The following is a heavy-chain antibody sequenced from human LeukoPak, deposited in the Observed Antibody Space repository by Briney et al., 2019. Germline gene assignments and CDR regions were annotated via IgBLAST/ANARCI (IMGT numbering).Heavy chain of an antibody. Sequence: GESLKISCKGSGYSFTSYWIGWVRQMPGKGLEWKGIIYPGDSDTRYSPSFQGQVTISADKSISTAYLQWSSLKASDTAMYYCARHHRYSGSYYGGYYYMDVWGKGTTVTVSS. D-gene: IGHD1-26*01. J-gene: IGHJ6*03. CDR2: IYPGDSDT. V-gene: IGHV5-51*01. CDR1: GYSFTSYW. CDR3: ARHHRYSGSYYGGYYYMDV.